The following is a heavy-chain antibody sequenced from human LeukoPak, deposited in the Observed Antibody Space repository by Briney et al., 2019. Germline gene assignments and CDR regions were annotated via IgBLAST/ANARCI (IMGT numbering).Heavy chain of an antibody. D-gene: IGHD2-15*01. CDR1: GVTFSDYA. V-gene: IGHV3-30*04. Sequence: GGSLRLSCVDSGVTFSDYAMHCVRQVPGKGLEWVAVISYDESDKYYADSVKGRFTISRDNSRNTLYLQMNSLRVEDTAVYYCARDVVFDCSGGACYIFDYWGQGTLVTVSS. CDR2: ISYDESDK. J-gene: IGHJ4*02. CDR3: ARDVVFDCSGGACYIFDY.